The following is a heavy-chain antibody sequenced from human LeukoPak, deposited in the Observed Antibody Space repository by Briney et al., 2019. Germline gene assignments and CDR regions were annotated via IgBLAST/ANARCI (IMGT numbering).Heavy chain of an antibody. CDR1: GFTFSSYG. D-gene: IGHD3-10*01. J-gene: IGHJ5*02. CDR3: AKVYPQLLWFGELRA. Sequence: GGSLRLSCAASGFTFSSYGMHWVRQAPGKGLEWVAFIRYDGSNKYYADSVKGRFTISRDNSKNTLYLQMNSLRAEDTAVYYCAKVYPQLLWFGELRAWGQGTLVTVSS. CDR2: IRYDGSNK. V-gene: IGHV3-30*02.